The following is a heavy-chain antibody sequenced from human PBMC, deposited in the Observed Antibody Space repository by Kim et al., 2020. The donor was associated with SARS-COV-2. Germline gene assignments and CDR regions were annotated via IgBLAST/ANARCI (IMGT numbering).Heavy chain of an antibody. CDR3: ARTEFWSGYYFDY. J-gene: IGHJ4*02. V-gene: IGHV3-11*01. D-gene: IGHD3-3*01. Sequence: YADSVKGRLTNSRDNAKNSMYLQMNSLRAEDTAVYYCARTEFWSGYYFDYWGQGTLVTVSS.